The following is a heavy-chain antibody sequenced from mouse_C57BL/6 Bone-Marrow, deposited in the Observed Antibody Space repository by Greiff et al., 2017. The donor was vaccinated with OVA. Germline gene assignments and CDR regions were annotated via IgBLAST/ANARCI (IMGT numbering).Heavy chain of an antibody. V-gene: IGHV5-6*01. CDR2: ISSGGSYT. J-gene: IGHJ4*01. Sequence: EVMLVESGGDLVKPGGSLKLSCAASGFTFSSYGMSWVRQTPDKRLEWVATISSGGSYTYYPDSVKGRFTISRDNAKNPLYLQMSSLKSEDTAMYYCARPLRWLRPLYAMDYWGQGTSVTVSS. D-gene: IGHD2-2*01. CDR3: ARPLRWLRPLYAMDY. CDR1: GFTFSSYG.